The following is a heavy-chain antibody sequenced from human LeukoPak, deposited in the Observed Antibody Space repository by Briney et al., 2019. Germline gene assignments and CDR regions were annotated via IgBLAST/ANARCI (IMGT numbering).Heavy chain of an antibody. D-gene: IGHD4-17*01. V-gene: IGHV4-4*07. Sequence: SETLSLTCTVSGGSISSYYWSWIRQPAGKGLEWIGRVYSSGSTNYISSLKSRVTISIDTSKSQFSLELTSVTAADTAVYYCARGGHYDATHFDYYHVTDVWGKGTTVSVSS. CDR3: ARGGHYDATHFDYYHVTDV. CDR1: GGSISSYY. CDR2: VYSSGST. J-gene: IGHJ6*04.